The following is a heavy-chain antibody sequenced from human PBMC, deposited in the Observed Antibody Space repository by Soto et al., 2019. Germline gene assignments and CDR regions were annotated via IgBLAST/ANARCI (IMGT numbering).Heavy chain of an antibody. CDR2: IYYSGST. CDR3: ARFPGIAAAGFDY. D-gene: IGHD6-13*01. J-gene: IGHJ4*02. V-gene: IGHV4-59*01. Sequence: PSETLSLTCTASGGSISSYYWSWIRQPPGKGLEWIGYIYYSGSTNYNPPLKSRVTISVDTSKNQFSLKLSSVTAADTAVYYCARFPGIAAAGFDYWGQGTLVTVSS. CDR1: GGSISSYY.